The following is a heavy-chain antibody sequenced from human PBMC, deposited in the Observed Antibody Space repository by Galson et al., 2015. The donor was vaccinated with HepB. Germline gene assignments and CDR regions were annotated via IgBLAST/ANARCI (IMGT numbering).Heavy chain of an antibody. D-gene: IGHD3-22*01. J-gene: IGHJ4*02. CDR3: ARLYDSSGYYWGLDY. CDR1: GYTFTGYY. V-gene: IGHV1-2*06. Sequence: SVKVSCKASGYTFTGYYMHWVRQAPGQGLEWMGRINPNSGGTNYAQKFQGRVTMTRDTSISTAYMELSRLRSDDTAVYYCARLYDSSGYYWGLDYWGQGTLVTVSS. CDR2: INPNSGGT.